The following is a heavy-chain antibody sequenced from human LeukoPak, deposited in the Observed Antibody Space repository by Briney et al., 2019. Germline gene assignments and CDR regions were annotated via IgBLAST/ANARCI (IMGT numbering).Heavy chain of an antibody. J-gene: IGHJ6*02. CDR1: GGSVSSGSYY. Sequence: SETLSLTCTVSGGSVSSGSYYWSWIRQPPGKGLEWIGYIYYSGSTNYNPSLKSRVTISVDTSKNQFSLKLSSVTAADTAVHYCARSGWISYYYYYGMDVWGQGTTVTVSS. D-gene: IGHD6-19*01. CDR3: ARSGWISYYYYYGMDV. V-gene: IGHV4-61*01. CDR2: IYYSGST.